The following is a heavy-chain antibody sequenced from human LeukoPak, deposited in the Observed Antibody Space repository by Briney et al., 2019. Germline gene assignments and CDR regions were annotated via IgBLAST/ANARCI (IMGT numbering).Heavy chain of an antibody. V-gene: IGHV1-46*01. Sequence: GASVKVSCKASGYTFTSYYMHWVRQAPGQGLEWMGIINPSGGSTSYAQKFQGRVTMTRDTSTSTVYMELSSLRSEDTAVYYCARDPPYNWNYADRGFDPWGQGTLVTVSS. CDR3: ARDPPYNWNYADRGFDP. CDR2: INPSGGST. D-gene: IGHD1-7*01. CDR1: GYTFTSYY. J-gene: IGHJ5*02.